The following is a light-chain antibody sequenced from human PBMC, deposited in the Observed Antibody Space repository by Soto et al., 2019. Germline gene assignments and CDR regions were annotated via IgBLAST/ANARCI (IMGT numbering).Light chain of an antibody. CDR1: NSNLGAGYD. Sequence: QSVLTQPPSVSGAPGQRVTISCTGNNSNLGAGYDVHWYQQLPGAAPKLVVFGNRNRPSGVPERFSGSKSGTSAYLAITGLQAEDEADYYCQAYDYSLTAFVFGGGTKLTVL. V-gene: IGLV1-40*01. CDR2: GNR. CDR3: QAYDYSLTAFV. J-gene: IGLJ3*02.